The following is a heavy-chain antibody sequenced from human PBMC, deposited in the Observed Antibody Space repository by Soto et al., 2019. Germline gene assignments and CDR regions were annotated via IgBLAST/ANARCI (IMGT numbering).Heavy chain of an antibody. V-gene: IGHV1-69*02. J-gene: IGHJ3*02. CDR1: GGTFSSYT. D-gene: IGHD4-17*01. Sequence: SVKVSCKASGGTFSSYTISWVRQAPGQGLEWMGRIIPILGIANYAQKFQGRVTITADKSTSTAYMELSSLRSEDTAVYHCAPSGDYGDFHDAFDIWGQGTMGTVSS. CDR3: APSGDYGDFHDAFDI. CDR2: IIPILGIA.